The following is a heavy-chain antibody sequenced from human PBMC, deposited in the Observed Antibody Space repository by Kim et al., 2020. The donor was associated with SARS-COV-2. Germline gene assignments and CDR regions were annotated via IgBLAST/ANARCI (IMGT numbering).Heavy chain of an antibody. J-gene: IGHJ6*03. Sequence: SETLSLTCTVSGGSISSYYWSWIRQPPGKGLEWIGYIYYSGSTNYNPSLKSRVTISVDTSKNQFSLKLSSVTAADTAVYYCARVAYCSSTSCPLNYYYYYMDVWGKGTTLTVS. V-gene: IGHV4-59*01. CDR1: GGSISSYY. CDR3: ARVAYCSSTSCPLNYYYYYMDV. D-gene: IGHD2-2*01. CDR2: IYYSGST.